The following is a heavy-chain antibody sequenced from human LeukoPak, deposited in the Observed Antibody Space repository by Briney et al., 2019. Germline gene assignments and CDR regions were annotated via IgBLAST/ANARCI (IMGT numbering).Heavy chain of an antibody. CDR2: ISSSGSTI. Sequence: PGGSLRLSCAASGFTFSSYEMNWVRRAPGKGLEWVSYISSSGSTIYYADSVKGRFTISRDNSKNTLYLQMNSLRAEDTAVYYCAKGSLQWPFDYWGQGTLVTVSS. D-gene: IGHD6-19*01. CDR1: GFTFSSYE. J-gene: IGHJ4*02. CDR3: AKGSLQWPFDY. V-gene: IGHV3-48*03.